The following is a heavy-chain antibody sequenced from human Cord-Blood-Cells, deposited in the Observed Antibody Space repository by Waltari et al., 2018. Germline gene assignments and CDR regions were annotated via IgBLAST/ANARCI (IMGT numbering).Heavy chain of an antibody. J-gene: IGHJ5*02. CDR2: IYYSWST. D-gene: IGHD6-13*01. V-gene: IGHV4-39*01. Sequence: QLQLQESGPGLVKPSETLSLTCTVSGGSISSSSYYWGWIRQPPGKGLEWIGSIYYSWSTHYNPSLKSRVTISVDTSKNQFSLKLSSVTAADTAVYYCARQDSSSWYNWFDPWGQGTLVTVSS. CDR1: GGSISSSSYY. CDR3: ARQDSSSWYNWFDP.